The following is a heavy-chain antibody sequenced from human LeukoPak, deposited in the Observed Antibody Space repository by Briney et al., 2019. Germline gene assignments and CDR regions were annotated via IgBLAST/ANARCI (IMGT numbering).Heavy chain of an antibody. CDR2: ISGDGTTT. J-gene: IGHJ4*02. CDR3: ARVGYCNNSGCFSIFDY. D-gene: IGHD6-19*01. V-gene: IGHV3-74*01. Sequence: SGGSLRLSCAASGFTFSNYYLHWVRQVPGKGLEWVSRISGDGTTTTYADSVKGRFTISRDNAKNTLFLQMNSLTSEDPALYFCARVGYCNNSGCFSIFDYWGRGALVTVSS. CDR1: GFTFSNYY.